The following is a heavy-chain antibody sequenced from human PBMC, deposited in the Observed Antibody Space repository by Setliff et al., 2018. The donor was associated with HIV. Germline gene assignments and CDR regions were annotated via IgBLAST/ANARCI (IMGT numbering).Heavy chain of an antibody. CDR3: ARHGIAALAYYFDY. CDR1: GGSISSYY. D-gene: IGHD6-6*01. CDR2: IYYSGST. J-gene: IGHJ4*02. V-gene: IGHV4-39*01. Sequence: SETLSLTCTVSGGSISSYYWGWIRQPPGKGLEWIGSIYYSGSTYYNPSLKSRVTISVDTSKNQFSLKLSSVTAADTAVYYCARHGIAALAYYFDYWGQGTLVTVSS.